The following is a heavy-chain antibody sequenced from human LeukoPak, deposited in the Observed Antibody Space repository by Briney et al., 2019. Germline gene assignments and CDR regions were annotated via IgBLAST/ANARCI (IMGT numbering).Heavy chain of an antibody. V-gene: IGHV3-48*04. Sequence: GSLRLSCAASGFTFSSYSMNWVRQAPGKGLEWVSYISSSSSTIYYADSVKGRFTISRDNAKNSLYLQMHSMRAEDTAVYYCARENYYGSGSYAFDIWGQGTMVTVSS. CDR1: GFTFSSYS. D-gene: IGHD3-10*01. J-gene: IGHJ3*02. CDR2: ISSSSSTI. CDR3: ARENYYGSGSYAFDI.